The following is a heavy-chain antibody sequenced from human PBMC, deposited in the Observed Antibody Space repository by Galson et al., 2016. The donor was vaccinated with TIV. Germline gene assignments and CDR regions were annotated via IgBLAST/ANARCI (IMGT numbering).Heavy chain of an antibody. J-gene: IGHJ4*02. V-gene: IGHV3-23*01. Sequence: SLRLSCEASGFTFNSYVMYWVRQAPGKGLEWVSSISGSCVSTYYADSVKGSITISRDKSRNTLYLQMNSLRAEDTAVYYCAKDLQTYIVMTGYFDSWGQGTLVTVSS. CDR3: AKDLQTYIVMTGYFDS. CDR2: ISGSCVST. D-gene: IGHD2/OR15-2a*01. CDR1: GFTFNSYV.